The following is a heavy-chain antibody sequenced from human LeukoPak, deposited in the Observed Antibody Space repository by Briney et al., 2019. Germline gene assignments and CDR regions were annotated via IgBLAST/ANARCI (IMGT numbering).Heavy chain of an antibody. CDR3: ARGDGDSPFDY. J-gene: IGHJ4*02. Sequence: MGWISAYNGNTNYAQKLQGRVTMTTGTSTSTAYMELRSLRSDDTAVYYCARGDGDSPFDYWGQGTLVTVSS. V-gene: IGHV1-18*01. D-gene: IGHD4-17*01. CDR2: ISAYNGNT.